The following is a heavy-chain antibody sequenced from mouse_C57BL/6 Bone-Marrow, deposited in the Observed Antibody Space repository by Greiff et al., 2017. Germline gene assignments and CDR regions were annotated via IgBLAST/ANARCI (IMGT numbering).Heavy chain of an antibody. J-gene: IGHJ2*01. V-gene: IGHV1-63*01. CDR3: ARSIYYYGSSFFDY. D-gene: IGHD1-1*01. Sequence: VMLVESGAELVRPGTSVKMSCKASGYTFTNYWIGWAKQRPGHGLEWIGDIYPGGGYTNYNEKFKGKATLTADKSSSTAYMQFSSLTSEDSAIYYCARSIYYYGSSFFDYWGQGTTLTVSS. CDR1: GYTFTNYW. CDR2: IYPGGGYT.